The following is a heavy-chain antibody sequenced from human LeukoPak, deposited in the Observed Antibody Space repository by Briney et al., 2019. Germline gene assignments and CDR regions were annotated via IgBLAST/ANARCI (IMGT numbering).Heavy chain of an antibody. CDR1: GVSISSYY. V-gene: IGHV3-7*01. Sequence: ASETLSLTCTVSGVSISSYYWSWIRQPPGKGLEWVANIKQDGSEKYYVDSVKGRFTISRDNAKNSLYLQMNSLRAEDTAVYYCARGGNRRFLEWLSGRYYFDYWGQGTLVTVSS. J-gene: IGHJ4*02. CDR2: IKQDGSEK. CDR3: ARGGNRRFLEWLSGRYYFDY. D-gene: IGHD3-3*01.